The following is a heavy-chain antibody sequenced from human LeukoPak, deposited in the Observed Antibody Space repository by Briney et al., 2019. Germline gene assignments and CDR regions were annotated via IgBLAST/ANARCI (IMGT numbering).Heavy chain of an antibody. J-gene: IGHJ4*02. V-gene: IGHV3-48*04. CDR2: SSSGSTI. D-gene: IGHD6-19*01. CDR3: AREDSSGLDY. Sequence: TGGSLRLSCAASGFTFSSYGMSWVRQAPGKGLEWVSSSSGSTIYYADSVKGRFTISRDNAKNSLYLQMNSLRAEDTAIYYCAREDSSGLDYWGQGTLVTVSS. CDR1: GFTFSSYG.